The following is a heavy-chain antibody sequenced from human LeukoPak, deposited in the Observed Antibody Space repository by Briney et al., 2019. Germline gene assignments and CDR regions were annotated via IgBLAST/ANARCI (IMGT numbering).Heavy chain of an antibody. Sequence: GALRLSCTASGFTFGDYAMSWFRQAPGKGLEWVGFIRSKAYGGTTEYAASVKGRFTISRDDSKSIAYLQMNSLKTEDTAVYYCTRDLLWFGELLSPVDSWGQGTLVTVSS. CDR3: TRDLLWFGELLSPVDS. J-gene: IGHJ4*02. D-gene: IGHD3-10*01. V-gene: IGHV3-49*03. CDR1: GFTFGDYA. CDR2: IRSKAYGGTT.